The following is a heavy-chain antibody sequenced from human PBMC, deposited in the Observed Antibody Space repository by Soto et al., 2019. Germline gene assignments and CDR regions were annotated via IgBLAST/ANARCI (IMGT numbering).Heavy chain of an antibody. D-gene: IGHD2-21*02. CDR2: VYHTGTT. CDR3: ATLPPRIVVMTTDIPS. J-gene: IGHJ5*02. V-gene: IGHV4-4*02. CDR1: GTSISSTFW. Sequence: QVHLRESGPRTVRPSGTLSLTCAVSGTSISSTFWWTWVRQPPGKGLEWIGEVYHTGTTKYNPSLKNRVTISVDKSNNQFSLELRAVTAADTAVYYCATLPPRIVVMTTDIPSWGQGTLVTVSS.